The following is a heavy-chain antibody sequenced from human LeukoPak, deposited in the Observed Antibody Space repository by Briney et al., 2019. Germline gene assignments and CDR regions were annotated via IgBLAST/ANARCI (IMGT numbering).Heavy chain of an antibody. Sequence: PGGSLRLSCAASGFTFSSYGMHWVRQAPGKGLEWVAGIWYDGSNTYCADSVKGRITISRDNSKNTLYPQMNSLRADDTAVYYCAKDPEYSSSGIDYWGQGTLVTVSS. CDR3: AKDPEYSSSGIDY. V-gene: IGHV3-33*06. CDR1: GFTFSSYG. CDR2: IWYDGSNT. J-gene: IGHJ4*02. D-gene: IGHD6-13*01.